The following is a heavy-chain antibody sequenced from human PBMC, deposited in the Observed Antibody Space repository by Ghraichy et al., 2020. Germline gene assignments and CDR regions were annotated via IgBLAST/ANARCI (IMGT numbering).Heavy chain of an antibody. V-gene: IGHV3-74*01. J-gene: IGHJ6*02. CDR3: TRGKSYGLDV. CDR1: GFTFSSYW. CDR2: IKTDGIYT. Sequence: GGSLKLSCAASGFTFSSYWMHWVRQAPGKGLLWVSHIKTDGIYTDYADSVKGRFTISRDNAKNTLYLQMNSLRAEDTAVYYCTRGKSYGLDVWGQGTTVTVSS.